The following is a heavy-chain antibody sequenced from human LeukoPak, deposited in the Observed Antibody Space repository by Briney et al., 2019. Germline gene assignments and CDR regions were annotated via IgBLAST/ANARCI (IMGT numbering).Heavy chain of an antibody. CDR2: IGRTDNRV. Sequence: GGSLRLSCEASEFTLNNVLMTWVRQAPGKGLEWISYIGRTDNRVYYAESVKDRFTVTRDTGKNSLYLQLTSLSADDTAIYYCARELRAGFGELIGAFDLWGQGTMVAVSP. J-gene: IGHJ3*01. CDR1: EFTLNNVL. D-gene: IGHD3-3*01. CDR3: ARELRAGFGELIGAFDL. V-gene: IGHV3-48*03.